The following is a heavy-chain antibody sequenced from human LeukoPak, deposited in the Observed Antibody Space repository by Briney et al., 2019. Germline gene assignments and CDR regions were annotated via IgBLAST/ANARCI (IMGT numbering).Heavy chain of an antibody. Sequence: SETLSLTCAVYGGSFSGYYWSWIRQPPGNGLGWIGEINHSGSTNYNPSLKSRVTISVDTSKNQFSLKLSSVTAADTAVYYCARDITGGNWNSRSGLDYWGQGTLVTVSS. CDR2: INHSGST. V-gene: IGHV4-34*01. J-gene: IGHJ4*02. D-gene: IGHD1-7*01. CDR3: ARDITGGNWNSRSGLDY. CDR1: GGSFSGYY.